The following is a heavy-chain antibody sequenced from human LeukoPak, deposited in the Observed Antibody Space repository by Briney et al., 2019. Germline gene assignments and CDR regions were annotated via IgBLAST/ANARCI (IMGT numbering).Heavy chain of an antibody. J-gene: IGHJ4*02. D-gene: IGHD6-19*01. V-gene: IGHV4-39*02. CDR2: IYYSGIT. Sequence: KPSETLSLXCTVSGGSISSSSYYWGWIRQPPGKGLEWIGSIYYSGITYYNPSLKSRVTISVDTSKNQFSLKLSSVTAADTAVYYCARESGYSSGWYRVDYWGQGTLVTVSS. CDR3: ARESGYSSGWYRVDY. CDR1: GGSISSSSYY.